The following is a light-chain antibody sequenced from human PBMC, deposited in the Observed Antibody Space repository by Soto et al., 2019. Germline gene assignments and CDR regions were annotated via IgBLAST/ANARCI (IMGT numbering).Light chain of an antibody. CDR3: ASYAGSDNL. CDR1: SGDVGGHNF. J-gene: IGLJ2*01. Sequence: QSALSQPPSASGSPGQSVTISCTGTSGDVGGHNFVSWYQQYPGKAPKLIIYEVNKRPSGVPDRFFGSKSGNTASLTVSGLQGEDEGDYYCASYAGSDNLFGGGTKLTVL. CDR2: EVN. V-gene: IGLV2-8*01.